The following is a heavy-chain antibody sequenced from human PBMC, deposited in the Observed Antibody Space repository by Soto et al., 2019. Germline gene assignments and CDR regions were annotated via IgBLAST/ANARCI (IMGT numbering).Heavy chain of an antibody. V-gene: IGHV4-61*01. CDR1: GASLRSGSYY. D-gene: IGHD3-10*01. CDR3: SYGSSFDY. Sequence: ETLSLTCTVSGASLRSGSYYWSWIRQPPGKGLEWIGYISHSGRTNYDPSLKSRLTMSVDTSQNQFSLQLNSVTAADTAVYYCSYGSSFDYWGQGTLVTVSS. CDR2: ISHSGRT. J-gene: IGHJ4*02.